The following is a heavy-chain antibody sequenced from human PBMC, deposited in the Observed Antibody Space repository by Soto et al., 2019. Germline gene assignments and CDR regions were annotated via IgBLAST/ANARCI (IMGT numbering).Heavy chain of an antibody. J-gene: IGHJ5*02. CDR3: TRVQCSPPGRYGADGAVHWVDP. CDR2: ITQTGATT. Sequence: CESLRLACAASGFSSSTYGMTWSRQAPGKGLEWVSAITQTGATTFYAYSMKGRFTISRDNSRATLYLQMNSLRAENTAVYSCTRVQCSPPGRYGADGAVHWVDPWGRGTLVTVSS. D-gene: IGHD2-8*01. V-gene: IGHV3-23*01. CDR1: GFSSSTYG.